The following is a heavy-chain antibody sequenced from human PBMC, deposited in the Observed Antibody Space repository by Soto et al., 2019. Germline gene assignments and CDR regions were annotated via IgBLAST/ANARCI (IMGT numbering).Heavy chain of an antibody. Sequence: QLHLQESGPGLVEPSETLSLTCSVSGGAISSGTNYWGWVRRAPGKGLEWVGNIYFRGSTYYNPSLKRRVAIAIDSSKNQLSLKLRSVTAADTAVSYCARMGYATGWYHFDYWGQGALVTVSS. CDR1: GGAISSGTNY. CDR3: ARMGYATGWYHFDY. V-gene: IGHV4-39*01. J-gene: IGHJ4*02. CDR2: IYFRGST. D-gene: IGHD2-8*01.